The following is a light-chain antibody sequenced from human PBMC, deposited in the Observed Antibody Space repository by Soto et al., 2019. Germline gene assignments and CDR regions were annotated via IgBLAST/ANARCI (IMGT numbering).Light chain of an antibody. CDR2: EGS. Sequence: QSVLTQPASVSGSPGQSITISCTGTSSDVGSYNLVSWYQQHPGKAPKLMISEGSKRPSGLSNRFSGSKSGNTASLTISGLQAEDEADYYCCSFAGSSTSYVLGTGTKVTVL. CDR1: SSDVGSYNL. J-gene: IGLJ1*01. CDR3: CSFAGSSTSYV. V-gene: IGLV2-23*01.